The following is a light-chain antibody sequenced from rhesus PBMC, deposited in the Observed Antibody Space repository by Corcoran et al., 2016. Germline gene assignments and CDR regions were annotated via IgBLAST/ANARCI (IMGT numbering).Light chain of an antibody. CDR2: GAS. CDR3: LQHSNWPWT. CDR1: QSVSSS. Sequence: EIVMTQSPATLSLSPGERATLSCRASQSVSSSLAWYHQKPGQAPRLLIAGASSRATGIPDRFSCGGSGTDLTLTISSLDPEDVAVYYCLQHSNWPWTFGQGTKVEIK. J-gene: IGKJ1*01. V-gene: IGKV3-24*01.